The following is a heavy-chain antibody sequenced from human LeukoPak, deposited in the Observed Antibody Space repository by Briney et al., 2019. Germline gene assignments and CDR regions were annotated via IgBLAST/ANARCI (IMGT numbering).Heavy chain of an antibody. V-gene: IGHV3-23*01. CDR1: GFTFSSYG. D-gene: IGHD4-17*01. Sequence: PGGSLRLSCAASGFTFSSYGMSWVRQAPGKGLEWVSAISGSGGSTYYADSVKGRFTISRDNSKNTLHLQMNSLRAEDTAVYYCAKDRATVTTRYFDYWGQGTLVTVSS. CDR3: AKDRATVTTRYFDY. J-gene: IGHJ4*02. CDR2: ISGSGGST.